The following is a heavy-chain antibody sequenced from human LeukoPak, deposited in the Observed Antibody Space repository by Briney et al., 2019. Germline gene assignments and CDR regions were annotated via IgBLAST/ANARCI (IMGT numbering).Heavy chain of an antibody. CDR2: IYHSGST. J-gene: IGHJ4*02. V-gene: IGHV4-30-2*01. Sequence: SETLSLTCSVSGGSISSGGYYWSWMPAPPGKGLVGSGYIYHSGSTYYPPSLQSRVPISVDRSKHQFSLTLVSVTAADTAVYYCARDLDGSSTSLILRYWGQGTLVTVSS. D-gene: IGHD2-2*01. CDR3: ARDLDGSSTSLILRY. CDR1: GGSISSGGYY.